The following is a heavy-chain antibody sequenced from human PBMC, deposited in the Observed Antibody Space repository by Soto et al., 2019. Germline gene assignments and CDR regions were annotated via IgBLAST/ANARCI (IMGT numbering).Heavy chain of an antibody. CDR3: AGELGTFYIDH. D-gene: IGHD7-27*01. J-gene: IGHJ4*02. CDR2: IDHSGSA. Sequence: QVQLQESGPGLVKPSQTLSLTCTVSAGSIRSGDYYWTWIRQPPGKGLEGIGYIDHSGSAYYNPSLKSRATLSIDPSNTPFSLKMTSVTAADTAIYYCAGELGTFYIDHWGQGTLVTVSS. V-gene: IGHV4-30-4*01. CDR1: AGSIRSGDYY.